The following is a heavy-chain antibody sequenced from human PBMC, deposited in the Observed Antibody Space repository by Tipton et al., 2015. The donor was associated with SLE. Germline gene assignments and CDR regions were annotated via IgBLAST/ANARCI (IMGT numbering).Heavy chain of an antibody. J-gene: IGHJ4*02. CDR1: GGSISSSSYY. CDR2: IYYSGST. Sequence: TLSLTCTVSGGSISSSSYYWSWIRQPPGKGLEWIGYIYYSGSTNYNPSLKSRVTISVDKSKNQFSLKLSSVTAADTAVYYCAREAVPTWFDYWGQGTLVTVSS. D-gene: IGHD4-17*01. V-gene: IGHV4-61*05. CDR3: AREAVPTWFDY.